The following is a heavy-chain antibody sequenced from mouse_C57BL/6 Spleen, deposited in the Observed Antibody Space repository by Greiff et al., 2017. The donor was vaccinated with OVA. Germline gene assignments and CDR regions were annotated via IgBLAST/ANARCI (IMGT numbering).Heavy chain of an antibody. Sequence: QVQLKESGPELVKPGASVKLSCKASGYTFTSYDINWVKQRPGQGLEWIGWIYPRDGSTKYNEKFKGKATLTVDTSSSTAYMELHSLTSEDSAVYFCARSGGYSSGYAMDYWGQGTSVTVSS. D-gene: IGHD3-2*02. V-gene: IGHV1-85*01. CDR1: GYTFTSYD. CDR3: ARSGGYSSGYAMDY. CDR2: IYPRDGST. J-gene: IGHJ4*01.